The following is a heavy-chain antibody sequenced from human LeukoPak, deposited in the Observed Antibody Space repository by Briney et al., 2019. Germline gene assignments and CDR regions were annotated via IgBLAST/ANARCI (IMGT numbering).Heavy chain of an antibody. CDR3: ARVNTEGSADY. V-gene: IGHV4-59*01. CDR1: GGSISSYY. D-gene: IGHD6-19*01. J-gene: IGHJ4*02. CDR2: IYYSGTA. Sequence: PSETLSLTCTGSGGSISSYYWSWIRQPPGKGLEWIGFIYYSGTANYNPSLKSRVTISVDTSKNQFSLKLTSVTAADTAVYYCARVNTEGSADYWGQGRLFTVSS.